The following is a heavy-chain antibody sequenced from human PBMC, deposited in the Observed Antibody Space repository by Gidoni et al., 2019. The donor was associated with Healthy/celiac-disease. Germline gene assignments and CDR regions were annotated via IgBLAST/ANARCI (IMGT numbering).Heavy chain of an antibody. CDR2: IYYSGST. D-gene: IGHD3-22*01. V-gene: IGHV4-39*01. CDR1: GGSISSSSYY. CDR3: ARRGYYYDSSGYRGEYYFDY. Sequence: QLQLQESGPGLVKPSETLSLTCTVSGGSISSSSYYWGWIRQPPGKGLEWIGSIYYSGSTHYNPSLKSRVTISVDTSKNQFSLKLSSVTAADTAVYYCARRGYYYDSSGYRGEYYFDYWGQGTLVTVSS. J-gene: IGHJ4*02.